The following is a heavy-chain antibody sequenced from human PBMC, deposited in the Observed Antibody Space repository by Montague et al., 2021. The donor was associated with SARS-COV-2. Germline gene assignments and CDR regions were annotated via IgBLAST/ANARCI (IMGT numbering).Heavy chain of an antibody. D-gene: IGHD3-16*02. CDR2: ISYDGSNK. J-gene: IGHJ4*02. CDR1: GFTFSSYA. Sequence: SLRLSCAASGFTFSSYAMHWVRQAPGQGLEWVAVISYDGSNKYYADSVKGRFTISRDNSKNTLYLQMNSLRAEDTAVYYCARGRGSYRSDFDYWGQGTLVTVSS. CDR3: ARGRGSYRSDFDY. V-gene: IGHV3-30-3*01.